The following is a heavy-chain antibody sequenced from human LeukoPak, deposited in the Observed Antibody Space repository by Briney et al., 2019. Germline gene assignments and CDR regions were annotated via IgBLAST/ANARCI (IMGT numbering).Heavy chain of an antibody. V-gene: IGHV4-34*01. Sequence: ETLSLTCAVYGGSFSGYYWSWIRQPPGKGLEWIGEINHSGSTNYNPSLKSRVTISVDTSKNQFSLKLSSVTAADTAVYYCARGVRLSYYYYYYMDVWGKGTTVTVS. CDR1: GGSFSGYY. J-gene: IGHJ6*03. CDR3: ARGVRLSYYYYYYMDV. D-gene: IGHD6-19*01. CDR2: INHSGST.